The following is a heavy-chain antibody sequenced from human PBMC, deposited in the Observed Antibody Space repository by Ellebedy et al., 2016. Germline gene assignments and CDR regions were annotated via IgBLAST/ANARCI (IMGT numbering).Heavy chain of an antibody. CDR3: ARVAKDCSSTSCRSDYYYYYYMDV. CDR1: GGTFSSYA. V-gene: IGHV1-69*13. Sequence: SVKVSXKASGGTFSSYAISWVRQTPGQGLEWMGGIIPIFGTANYAQKFQGRVTITADESTSTAYMELRSLRSDDTAVYYCARVAKDCSSTSCRSDYYYYYYMDVWGKGTTVTVSS. J-gene: IGHJ6*03. D-gene: IGHD2-2*01. CDR2: IIPIFGTA.